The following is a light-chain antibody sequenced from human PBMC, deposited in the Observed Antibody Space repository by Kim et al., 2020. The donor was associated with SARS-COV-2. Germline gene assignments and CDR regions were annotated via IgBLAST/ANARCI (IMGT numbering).Light chain of an antibody. J-gene: IGKJ1*01. V-gene: IGKV3-11*01. CDR2: DAS. CDR3: QQRSNWSPT. Sequence: EIVLTQSPATLSLSPGERATLSCRASQSVSSYLAWYQQQPGQAPRPLIYDASNRATGIPARFSGSGSGTDFTLTISSLEPEDFAVYYCQQRSNWSPTFGQGTKVDIK. CDR1: QSVSSY.